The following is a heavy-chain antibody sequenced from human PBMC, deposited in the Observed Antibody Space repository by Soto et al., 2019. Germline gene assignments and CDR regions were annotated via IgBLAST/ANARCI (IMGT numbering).Heavy chain of an antibody. J-gene: IGHJ6*02. CDR1: GYTFNSYG. D-gene: IGHD3-22*01. CDR2: ISPYDDNT. CDR3: ARGGYYDGSGSRNYHYSAMDA. Sequence: ASVKVSCKASGYTFNSYGIGCVRQAPGQGLEWMGWISPYDDNTNYAQNLQGRVTMTTDTSTRTAYMELRSLRSDDTAVYYCARGGYYDGSGSRNYHYSAMDAWGQ. V-gene: IGHV1-18*01.